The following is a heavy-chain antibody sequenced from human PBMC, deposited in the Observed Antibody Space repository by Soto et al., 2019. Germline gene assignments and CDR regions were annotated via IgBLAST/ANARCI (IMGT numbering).Heavy chain of an antibody. Sequence: GGSLRLSCAASGFTFSNAWMSWVRQAPGKGLEWVGRIKSKTDGGTTDYAAPVKGRFTISRDDTKNTLYLQMNSLKTEDTAVYYCTTEHHYDFWSGYFDYWGQGTLVTVSS. CDR3: TTEHHYDFWSGYFDY. J-gene: IGHJ4*02. CDR2: IKSKTDGGTT. CDR1: GFTFSNAW. V-gene: IGHV3-15*01. D-gene: IGHD3-3*01.